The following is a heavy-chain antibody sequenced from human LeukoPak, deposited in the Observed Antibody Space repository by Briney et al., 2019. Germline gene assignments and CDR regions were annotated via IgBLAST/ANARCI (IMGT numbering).Heavy chain of an antibody. D-gene: IGHD2-2*02. CDR2: IYYSGST. V-gene: IGHV4-59*11. J-gene: IGHJ6*03. Sequence: SETLSLTCTVSGGSISSHYWSWIRQPPGKGLEWIGYIYYSGSTNYNPSLKSRVTISVDTSKNQFSLKLSSVTAADTAVYYCARGRYCSSTSCYRAINYYYYYYMDVWGKGTTVTVSS. CDR3: ARGRYCSSTSCYRAINYYYYYYMDV. CDR1: GGSISSHY.